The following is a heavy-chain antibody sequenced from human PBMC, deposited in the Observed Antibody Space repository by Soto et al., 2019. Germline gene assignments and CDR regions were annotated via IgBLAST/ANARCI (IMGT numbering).Heavy chain of an antibody. CDR1: GDSVSSNSAA. D-gene: IGHD1-7*01. CDR3: AGTYALQWYYLDV. CDR2: TYYRSRWYN. J-gene: IGHJ6*03. Sequence: SQTLSLTCVISGDSVSSNSAAWNWIRQSPSRGLEWLGRTYYRSRWYNDYAVSVKSRITVNPDTSKNQFSLHLNSVTPEDTAVYYCAGTYALQWYYLDVWDKGTTVTVSS. V-gene: IGHV6-1*01.